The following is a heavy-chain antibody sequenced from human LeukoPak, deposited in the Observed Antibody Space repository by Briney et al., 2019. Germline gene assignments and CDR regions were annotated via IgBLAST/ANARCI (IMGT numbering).Heavy chain of an antibody. J-gene: IGHJ5*02. V-gene: IGHV3-48*02. CDR3: ARDRYCSGGNCYSGFDP. D-gene: IGHD2-15*01. Sequence: EGSLRLSCAASGFSFSNYSMNWVRQAPGKGLEWISYISSSGNTLHYADSVKGRFTISRDNAKNSLSLQMNSLRDEDTALYYCARDRYCSGGNCYSGFDPWGQGTLVTVSS. CDR2: ISSSGNTL. CDR1: GFSFSNYS.